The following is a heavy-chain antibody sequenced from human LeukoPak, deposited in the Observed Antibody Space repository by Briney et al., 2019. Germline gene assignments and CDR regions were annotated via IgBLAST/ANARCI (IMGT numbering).Heavy chain of an antibody. Sequence: TSETLSLTCTVSGGSISSSSYYWGWIRQPPGKGLEWIGSIYYSGSTYYNPSLKSRVTISVDTSKNQFSLNLASMTDADTAFYFCARTPRRGIRGYETRYMDVWDKGTTVTVSS. CDR2: IYYSGST. CDR1: GGSISSSSYY. V-gene: IGHV4-39*07. J-gene: IGHJ6*04. CDR3: ARTPRRGIRGYETRYMDV. D-gene: IGHD5-12*01.